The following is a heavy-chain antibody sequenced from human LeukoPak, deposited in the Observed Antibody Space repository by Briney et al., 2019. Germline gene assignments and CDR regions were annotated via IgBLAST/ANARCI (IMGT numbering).Heavy chain of an antibody. CDR3: AKELRGYSYYFDC. D-gene: IGHD3-22*01. CDR2: IRYDGSNK. J-gene: IGHJ4*02. CDR1: GFTFSDYG. V-gene: IGHV3-30*02. Sequence: GGSLRLSCAASGFTFSDYGMHWVRQAPGKGLEWVAFIRYDGSNKNYADSVKGRFTISRDNSKNTLYLQMNSLRAEDTAVYFCAKELRGYSYYFDCWGQGTLVTVSS.